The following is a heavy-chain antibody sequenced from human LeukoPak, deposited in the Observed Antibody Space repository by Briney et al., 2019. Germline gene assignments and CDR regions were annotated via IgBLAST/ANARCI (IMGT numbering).Heavy chain of an antibody. CDR1: DDSIRSCC. V-gene: IGHV4-59*01. D-gene: IGHD2-15*01. CDR2: IYHSGNP. Sequence: PSETLSLTCTVSDDSIRSCCWWAWLRQPPGKGLEWIRYIYHSGNPTSYNPSLKSRATISIDASRNQFSLKLSSVTAADTAVYFCARDSRGGGPDFDSWGQGTLVTVSS. J-gene: IGHJ4*02. CDR3: ARDSRGGGPDFDS.